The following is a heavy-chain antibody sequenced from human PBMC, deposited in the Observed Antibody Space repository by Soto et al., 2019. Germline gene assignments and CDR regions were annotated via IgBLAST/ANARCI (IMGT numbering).Heavy chain of an antibody. V-gene: IGHV3-33*01. CDR1: GFTFSSYG. CDR3: ARGLHSLFDY. CDR2: IWYDGNKK. J-gene: IGHJ4*02. Sequence: QVQLVESGGGVVQPGGSLRLSCVASGFTFSSYGMHWVRQAPGKGLEWVAVIWYDGNKKYYADSVKGRFTISRDNSKNTLYVQMTSLRGEDTAVYYCARGLHSLFDYWGQGALVNVSS. D-gene: IGHD2-21*01.